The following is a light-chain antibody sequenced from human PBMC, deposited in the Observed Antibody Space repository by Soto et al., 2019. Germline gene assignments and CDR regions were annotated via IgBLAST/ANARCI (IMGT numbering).Light chain of an antibody. Sequence: IQITQSPSSPSASVGDRGTGPCWASQNVSTWLTWYQQTPGKAPNLLIYGASTLQRGVPSRSSGSGSGTEFTLTISSLQPEDFAIYFCQQGSRFPFTFGPGTKVDIK. CDR1: QNVSTW. CDR3: QQGSRFPFT. J-gene: IGKJ3*01. V-gene: IGKV1-12*01. CDR2: GAS.